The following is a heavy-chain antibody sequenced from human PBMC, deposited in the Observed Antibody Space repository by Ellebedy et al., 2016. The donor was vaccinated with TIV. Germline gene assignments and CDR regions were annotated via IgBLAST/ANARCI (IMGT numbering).Heavy chain of an antibody. V-gene: IGHV3-23*01. CDR3: ARGTYNWNYIYFDY. J-gene: IGHJ4*02. Sequence: GGSLRLXXAASGFTFSSYAMNWVRQAPGQGLAWISIIGGTSGRTYYADSVKGRFTISRDNSKNTLYLQMTSLRAEDTAVYYCARGTYNWNYIYFDYWGQGSLVTASS. CDR1: GFTFSSYA. CDR2: IGGTSGRT. D-gene: IGHD1-7*01.